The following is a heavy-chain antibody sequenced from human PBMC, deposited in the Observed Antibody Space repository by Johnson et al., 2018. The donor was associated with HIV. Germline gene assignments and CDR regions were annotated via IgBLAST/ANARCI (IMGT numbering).Heavy chain of an antibody. CDR3: ARAYTYGAFDI. CDR1: GFSFTNAW. J-gene: IGHJ3*02. CDR2: IYSCGST. V-gene: IGHV3-66*01. Sequence: VLLVESGGGLVKPGGSLRLSCAASGFSFTNAWMNWVRQAPGRGLEWVSVIYSCGSTYHADSVKGRFIISRDNSKSTLYLQMNSLRAEDTAVYYCARAYTYGAFDIWGQGTTVTISS. D-gene: IGHD5-18*01.